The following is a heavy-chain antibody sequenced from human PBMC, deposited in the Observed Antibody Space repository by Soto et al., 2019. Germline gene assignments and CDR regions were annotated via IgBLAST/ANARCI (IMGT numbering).Heavy chain of an antibody. D-gene: IGHD4-17*01. J-gene: IGHJ6*02. V-gene: IGHV1-69*12. Sequence: QVQLVQSGAEVKKPGSSVKVSCKASGGTFTTSAISWVRQAPGQGLEWMGGIIPTFSTADYAQKFQGRVTITADESTTTAYMELSSLRSADTAVYYCARDRPRENYGGNYYYEMDVWGQGTTVTVSS. CDR2: IIPTFSTA. CDR1: GGTFTTSA. CDR3: ARDRPRENYGGNYYYEMDV.